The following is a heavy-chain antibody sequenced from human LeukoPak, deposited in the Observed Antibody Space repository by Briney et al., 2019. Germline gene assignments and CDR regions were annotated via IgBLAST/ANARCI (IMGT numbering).Heavy chain of an antibody. CDR1: DFTFSTYW. V-gene: IGHV3-74*01. Sequence: GGSLRLSCVGSDFTFSTYWMHWVRQAPGKGLVWVSRISTDGSRRSYADSVKGRFTISRDNAKNTLFLQMDSLRAEDTGVYYCGGGTFRENGYWGHDPYWGKGPLVIVSP. J-gene: IGHJ4*02. CDR3: GGGTFRENGYWGHDPY. D-gene: IGHD2-15*01. CDR2: ISTDGSRR.